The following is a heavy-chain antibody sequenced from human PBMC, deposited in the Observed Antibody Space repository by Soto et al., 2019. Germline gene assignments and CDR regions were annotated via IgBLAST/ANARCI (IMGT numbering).Heavy chain of an antibody. V-gene: IGHV3-23*01. J-gene: IGHJ4*02. CDR1: GFIFSNYA. CDR2: ITSSGSGT. D-gene: IGHD2-2*01. CDR3: VKSPASIKTFDY. Sequence: GGSLRLSCAASGFIFSNYAMSWVRQAPGKGLEWVSSITSSGSGTNYADSAKGRFTISRDNSMSTLFLQMRSLRAEDTAIYYCVKSPASIKTFDYWGQGTLVTVSS.